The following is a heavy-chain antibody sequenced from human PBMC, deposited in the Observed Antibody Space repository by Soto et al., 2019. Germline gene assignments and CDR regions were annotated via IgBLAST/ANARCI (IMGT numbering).Heavy chain of an antibody. Sequence: QVQLQESGPGLVKPSQTLSLTCTVSGGSISTDNYYWSWIRHRTDKGLEWIGNICNGVSTYNNLSLKSRITISIDTSKKQFTLKLGSVSAADTADYYSTRGPSGDKFDYWGQGTLGTVSS. J-gene: IGHJ4*02. CDR2: ICNGVST. CDR3: TRGPSGDKFDY. CDR1: GGSISTDNYY. D-gene: IGHD7-27*01. V-gene: IGHV4-30-4*01.